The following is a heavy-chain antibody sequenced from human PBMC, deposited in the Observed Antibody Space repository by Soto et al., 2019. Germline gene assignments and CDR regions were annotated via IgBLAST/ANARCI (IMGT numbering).Heavy chain of an antibody. V-gene: IGHV4-34*01. D-gene: IGHD3-10*01. J-gene: IGHJ6*02. CDR3: ARGRGVRGSIITTYYYYSLDV. CDR1: GGSFSGYY. Sequence: SETLSLTCAVYGGSFSGYYRRWIRQPPGKGLEWIVEINHSGDTNYNPSLKSRVTISVDTSKNQFSLKVTSVTAADTAVYYCARGRGVRGSIITTYYYYSLDVWGQGTTVTVSS. CDR2: INHSGDT.